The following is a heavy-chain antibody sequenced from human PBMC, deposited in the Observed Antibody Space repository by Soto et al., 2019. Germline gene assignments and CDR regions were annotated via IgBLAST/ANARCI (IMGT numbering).Heavy chain of an antibody. Sequence: ASVKVSCKASGYTFTSYGISWVRQAPGQGLEWMGWISAYNGNTNYAQKFQGRVTITADESTSTAYMELSSLRSEDTAVYYCAGRLGATTIFDYWGQGTLVTVSS. D-gene: IGHD1-26*01. V-gene: IGHV1-18*01. CDR2: ISAYNGNT. CDR3: AGRLGATTIFDY. CDR1: GYTFTSYG. J-gene: IGHJ4*02.